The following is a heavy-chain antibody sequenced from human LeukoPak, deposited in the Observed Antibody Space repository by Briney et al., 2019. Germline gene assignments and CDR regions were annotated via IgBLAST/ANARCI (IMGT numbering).Heavy chain of an antibody. CDR2: IYHSGST. CDR1: GGSISSGGYS. V-gene: IGHV4-30-2*01. J-gene: IGHJ4*02. Sequence: PSETLSLTCAVSGGSISSGGYSWSWIRQPPGKGLEWIGYIYHSGSTYYNPSLKSRVTISVDRSKNQFSLKLSSVTAADTAVYYCARDLSLDGYYDYWGQGTLVTVSS. CDR3: ARDLSLDGYYDY. D-gene: IGHD5-24*01.